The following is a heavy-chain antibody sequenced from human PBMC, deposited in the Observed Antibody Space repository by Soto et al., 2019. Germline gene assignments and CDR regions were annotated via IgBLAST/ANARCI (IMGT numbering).Heavy chain of an antibody. J-gene: IGHJ5*02. CDR3: ARSVLRYTYNWFDP. Sequence: PSETLSFTCTVSGGSISSSSYYWGWIRQPPGKGLEWIGSIYYSGSTYYNPSLKSRVTISVDTSKNQFSLKLSSVTAADTAVNYCARSVLRYTYNWFDPWGQGTLVTVSS. CDR2: IYYSGST. V-gene: IGHV4-39*01. D-gene: IGHD3-9*01. CDR1: GGSISSSSYY.